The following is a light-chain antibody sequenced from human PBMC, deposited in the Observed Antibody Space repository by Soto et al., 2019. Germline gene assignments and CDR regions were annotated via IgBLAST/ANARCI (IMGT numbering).Light chain of an antibody. J-gene: IGKJ1*01. CDR3: QQTYSTPGWT. CDR2: DAS. CDR1: QSISSW. V-gene: IGKV1-5*01. Sequence: DIQMTQSPSTLSATAGDRVTITCRASQSISSWLAWYQQKPGKAPKLLIYDASNLESGVPSRFSGSGTGTEFTLTISSLQPEDFATYYCQQTYSTPGWTFGQGTKVDI.